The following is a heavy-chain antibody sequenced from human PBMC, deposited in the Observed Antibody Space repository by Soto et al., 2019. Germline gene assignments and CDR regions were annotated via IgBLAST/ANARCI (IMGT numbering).Heavy chain of an antibody. J-gene: IGHJ4*02. CDR3: ARGLGYSSGWYSTFDY. V-gene: IGHV4-34*01. D-gene: IGHD6-19*01. CDR2: INHSGST. Sequence: LSLTCAVYGGSFSGYYWSWIRQPPGKGLEWIGEINHSGSTNYNPSLKSRVTISVDTSKNQFSLKLSSVTAADTAVYYCARGLGYSSGWYSTFDYWGQGTLVTVSS. CDR1: GGSFSGYY.